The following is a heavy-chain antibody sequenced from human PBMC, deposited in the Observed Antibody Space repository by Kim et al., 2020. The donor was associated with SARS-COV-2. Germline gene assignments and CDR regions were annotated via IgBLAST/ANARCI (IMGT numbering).Heavy chain of an antibody. CDR1: GFTFISYW. J-gene: IGHJ5*02. CDR3: ARGPTDYFELNFGP. CDR2: INSDGSTT. D-gene: IGHD3-22*01. Sequence: GGSLRLSCAASGFTFISYWMHWVRQVPGKGLVWVSRINSDGSTTSYADSVKGRFTISRDNAKSTLYLQMNSLRAEDTAVYYCARGPTDYFELNFGPWGQGTLVTVST. V-gene: IGHV3-74*01.